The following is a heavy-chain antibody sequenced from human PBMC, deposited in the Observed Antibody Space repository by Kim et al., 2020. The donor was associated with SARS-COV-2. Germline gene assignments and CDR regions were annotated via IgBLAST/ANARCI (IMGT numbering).Heavy chain of an antibody. J-gene: IGHJ4*02. Sequence: GGSLRLSCAASGFTFSRYSLNWVRQAPGKGLEWVSYISSSSTIYYADSVKGRFSISRDNAKNSVYLQMDSLRDEDTAVYYCARSGNFRVDYWVQGTLVTVSS. CDR2: ISSSSTI. CDR3: ARSGNFRVDY. V-gene: IGHV3-48*02. CDR1: GFTFSRYS.